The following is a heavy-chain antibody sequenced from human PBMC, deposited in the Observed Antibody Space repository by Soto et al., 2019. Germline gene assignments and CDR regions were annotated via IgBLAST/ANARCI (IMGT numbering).Heavy chain of an antibody. CDR2: IYYSGTT. V-gene: IGHV4-31*02. CDR3: ARRERAAGTDWWFDP. D-gene: IGHD6-13*01. J-gene: IGHJ5*02. Sequence: PSETLSLTWTVSGGSISSGVYYSSWIRQHTGQGLEWLGYIYYSGTTYYNPSLKRRVTISVDTSKTQFSLKLSSVTAADTAVYYCARRERAAGTDWWFDPRGQGTLVTVSS. CDR1: GGSISSGVYY.